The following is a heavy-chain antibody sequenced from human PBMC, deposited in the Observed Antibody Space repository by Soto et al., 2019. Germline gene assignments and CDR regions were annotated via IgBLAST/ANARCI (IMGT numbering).Heavy chain of an antibody. CDR3: ARGRYGDY. V-gene: IGHV1-18*01. CDR1: GYTFTTYG. CDR2: ISAHNGNT. Sequence: QVHLVQSGAEVKRPGASVTVSCKGSGYTFTTYGITWVRQAPGQGLEWVGWISAHNGNTNYAQKLQGRVTVTRDTSTSTAYMELRSLRSDDTAVYYCARGRYGDYWGQGALVTVSS. J-gene: IGHJ4*02. D-gene: IGHD1-1*01.